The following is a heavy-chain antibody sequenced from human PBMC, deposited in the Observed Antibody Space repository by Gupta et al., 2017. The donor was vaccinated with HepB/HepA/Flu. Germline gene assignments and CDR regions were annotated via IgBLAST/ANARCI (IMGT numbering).Heavy chain of an antibody. D-gene: IGHD3-9*01. V-gene: IGHV1-8*01. J-gene: IGHJ5*01. CDR2: MNPNSANT. CDR3: ARGGGGRDYDTINWFDS. Sequence: QVQLVQSGAEVKKPGASVKVSCKASGYTFTSYDINWVRQATGQGLEWMGGMNPNSANTGYAQKFQGRVTMTRNTSISTAYMGLSSLRSEDTAFYYCARGGGGRDYDTINWFDSWGQGTLVTVSS. CDR1: GYTFTSYD.